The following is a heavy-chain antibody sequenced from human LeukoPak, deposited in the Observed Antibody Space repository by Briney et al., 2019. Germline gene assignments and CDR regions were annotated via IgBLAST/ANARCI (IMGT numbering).Heavy chain of an antibody. Sequence: SETLSLTCTVSGGSISSSSYYWGWIRQPPGKGLEWIGSIYYSGSTYYNPSLQSRVTISVDTSKNQFSLKLSSVTAADTAVYYCARNDYSNYVGGLNWFDPWGQGTLVTVSS. CDR3: ARNDYSNYVGGLNWFDP. J-gene: IGHJ5*02. V-gene: IGHV4-39*07. CDR2: IYYSGST. D-gene: IGHD4-11*01. CDR1: GGSISSSSYY.